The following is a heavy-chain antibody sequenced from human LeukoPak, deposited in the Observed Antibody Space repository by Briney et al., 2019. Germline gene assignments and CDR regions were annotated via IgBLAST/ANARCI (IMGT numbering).Heavy chain of an antibody. J-gene: IGHJ3*02. CDR3: ARDSSGWPPDAFDI. CDR2: IYYSGRT. CDR1: GGSISSYY. V-gene: IGHV4-59*01. D-gene: IGHD6-19*01. Sequence: SETLSLTCTVSGGSISSYYWSWIRQPPGKGPEWIGYIYYSGRTNYNPSLKSRVTISVDTSKNQFSLKLSSVTAADTAVYYCARDSSGWPPDAFDIWGQGTMVTVSS.